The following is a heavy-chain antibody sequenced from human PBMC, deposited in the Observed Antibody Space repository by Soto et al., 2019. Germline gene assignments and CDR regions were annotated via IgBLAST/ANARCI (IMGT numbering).Heavy chain of an antibody. CDR2: ISSSSSYI. D-gene: IGHD6-13*01. CDR3: ARAYSRSWGSNYYGMDV. Sequence: EVQLVESGGGLVKPGGSLRLSCAASGFTFSSYSMNWVRQAPGKGLEWVSSISSSSSYIYYADSVKGRFTISRDNAKNSLYLQMNSLRAEDTAVYYCARAYSRSWGSNYYGMDVWGQGTTVTVSS. CDR1: GFTFSSYS. J-gene: IGHJ6*02. V-gene: IGHV3-21*01.